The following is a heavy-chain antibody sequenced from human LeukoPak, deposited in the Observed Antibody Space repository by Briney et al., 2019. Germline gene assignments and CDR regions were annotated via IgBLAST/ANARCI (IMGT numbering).Heavy chain of an antibody. J-gene: IGHJ5*02. CDR2: INPNSGNT. V-gene: IGHV1-8*01. Sequence: GASVKVSCKASGYTFTSYDINWVRQATGQGLEWMGWINPNSGNTGYAQKFQGGVTMTRNTSISTAYMELSSLRSEDTAVYYCARGNYGGNSLMFDPWGQGTLVTVSS. CDR3: ARGNYGGNSLMFDP. CDR1: GYTFTSYD. D-gene: IGHD4-23*01.